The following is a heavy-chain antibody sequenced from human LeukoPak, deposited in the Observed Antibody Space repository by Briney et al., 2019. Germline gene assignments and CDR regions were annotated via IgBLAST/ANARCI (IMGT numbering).Heavy chain of an antibody. V-gene: IGHV1-46*01. J-gene: IGHJ2*01. CDR2: INPSGGST. D-gene: IGHD3-22*01. CDR3: ARLTYYYDSSGYRPLYWYFDL. Sequence: ASVKVSCKASGYTFTSYYMHWVRQAPGQGLEWMGIINPSGGSTSYAQKFQGRVTMTRDTSTSTVYMELSSLRSEDTAVYYCARLTYYYDSSGYRPLYWYFDLWGRGTLVTVSS. CDR1: GYTFTSYY.